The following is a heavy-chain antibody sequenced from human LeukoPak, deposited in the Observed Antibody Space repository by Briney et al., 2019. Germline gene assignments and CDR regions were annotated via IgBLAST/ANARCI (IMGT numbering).Heavy chain of an antibody. CDR2: ISASGSST. CDR1: GFTFSSYA. D-gene: IGHD5-12*01. J-gene: IGHJ4*02. V-gene: IGHV3-23*01. Sequence: QPGGSLRLSCAASGFTFSSYAMSWVRQAPGKGLEWVSGISASGSSTYYADSVKGRFTISRDNSKNTLYLQMNSLGAEDKAIYYCAKAGVPTIGKRPKFDYWGQGTLVTVSS. CDR3: AKAGVPTIGKRPKFDY.